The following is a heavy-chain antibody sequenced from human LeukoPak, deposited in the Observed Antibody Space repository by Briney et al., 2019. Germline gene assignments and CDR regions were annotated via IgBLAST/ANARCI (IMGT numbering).Heavy chain of an antibody. D-gene: IGHD5-12*01. Sequence: GGSLRLSCAAPGFTFSTYGMYWVRQAPGKGLEWVAFISYDGSKKYYADSVKGRFTVSRDDSENTLYLQMNSLRAEDTAFYYCAKAYAGYDLGGSYYLGYWGQGTLVTVSS. V-gene: IGHV3-30*02. CDR1: GFTFSTYG. CDR3: AKAYAGYDLGGSYYLGY. J-gene: IGHJ4*02. CDR2: ISYDGSKK.